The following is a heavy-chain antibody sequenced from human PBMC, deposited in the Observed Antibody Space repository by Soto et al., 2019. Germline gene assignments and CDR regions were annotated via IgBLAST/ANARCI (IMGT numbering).Heavy chain of an antibody. D-gene: IGHD6-13*01. CDR1: GGSISSGGYS. CDR2: IYHSGST. Sequence: SETLSLTCAVSGGSISSGGYSWSWIRQPPGKGLEWIGYIYHSGSTYYNPSLKSRVTISVDTSKNQFSLKLSSVTAADTAVYYCARKGYSSSWHLADYWGQGTLVTVSS. J-gene: IGHJ4*02. V-gene: IGHV4-30-2*02. CDR3: ARKGYSSSWHLADY.